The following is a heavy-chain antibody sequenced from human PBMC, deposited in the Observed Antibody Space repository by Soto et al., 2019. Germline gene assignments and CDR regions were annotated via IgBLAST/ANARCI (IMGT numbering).Heavy chain of an antibody. J-gene: IGHJ4*02. CDR2: IIPIPGIA. Sequence: QVQLVQSGAEVKKPGSSVKVSCKASGGTFSSYTISWVRQAPGQGLEWMGRIIPIPGIANYAQKFQGRVTITADKSMSTAYMELSSLRSEDTAVYYCARSIAYSGSYDASLGGYWGQGTLVTVSS. CDR1: GGTFSSYT. CDR3: ARSIAYSGSYDASLGGY. D-gene: IGHD1-26*01. V-gene: IGHV1-69*02.